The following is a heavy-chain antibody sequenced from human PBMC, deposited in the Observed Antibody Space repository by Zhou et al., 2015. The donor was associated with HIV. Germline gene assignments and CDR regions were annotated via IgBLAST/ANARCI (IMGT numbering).Heavy chain of an antibody. V-gene: IGHV1-46*01. J-gene: IGHJ2*01. Sequence: QVHLVQSGAEVKKPGASVKVSCKASGYTFTTYYMHWVRQAPGQGLEWMGIINPSGGSTTYAQKFQGRVTMTRDTSTSTVYIELSSLLSEDTGVYYCARDQSAVVLAGGRYFDVVGPWHPWSLSP. D-gene: IGHD2-15*01. CDR1: GYTFTTYY. CDR2: INPSGGST. CDR3: ARDQSAVVLAGGRYFDV.